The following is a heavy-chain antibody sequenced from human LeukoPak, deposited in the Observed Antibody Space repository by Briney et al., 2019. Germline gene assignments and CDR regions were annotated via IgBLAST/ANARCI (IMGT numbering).Heavy chain of an antibody. D-gene: IGHD1-26*01. CDR1: GFTFSSYS. J-gene: IGHJ6*03. CDR3: ARVLLGATTINYYYYYMDV. Sequence: GGSLRLSCAASGFTFSSYSMNWVRQAPGKGLEWVSSISSSSSYIYYADSVKGRFTISRDNAKNSLYLQMNSLRAGDTAVYYCARVLLGATTINYYYYYMDVWGKGTTVTVSS. CDR2: ISSSSSYI. V-gene: IGHV3-21*01.